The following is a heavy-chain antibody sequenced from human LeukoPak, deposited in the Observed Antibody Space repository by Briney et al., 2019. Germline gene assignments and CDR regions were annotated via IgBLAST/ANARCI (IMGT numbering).Heavy chain of an antibody. CDR1: GGSLTRNKW. CDR2: IYHSRNT. V-gene: IGHV4-4*02. CDR3: TKREDGSGSYRL. D-gene: IGHD3-10*01. Sequence: SEALSVTCAGSGGSLTRNKWWGGGRRPPGKGGGGIGEIYHSRNTNYHPSLKRRLTISVHKSKNQFSLNVTSVAAAATAVYYCTKREDGSGSYRLWGQGTLVTVSS. J-gene: IGHJ4*02.